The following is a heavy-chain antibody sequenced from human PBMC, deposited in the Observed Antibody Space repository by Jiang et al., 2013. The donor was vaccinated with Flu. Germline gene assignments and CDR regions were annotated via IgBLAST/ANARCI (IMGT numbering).Heavy chain of an antibody. Sequence: LLKPSETLSLTCTVSGGSINSYYWSWIRQPPGKGLEWIGYIYYSGSTNYNPSLKSRVTISVDTSKNQSSLKLSSVTAADTAVYYCARGVSGDYVSRRAFDIWGQGTMVTVSS. CDR1: GGSINSYY. CDR3: ARGVSGDYVSRRAFDI. D-gene: IGHD4-17*01. V-gene: IGHV4-59*01. CDR2: IYYSGST. J-gene: IGHJ3*02.